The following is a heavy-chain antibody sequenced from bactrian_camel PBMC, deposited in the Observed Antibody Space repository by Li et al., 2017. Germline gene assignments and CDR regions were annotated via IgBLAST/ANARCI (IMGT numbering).Heavy chain of an antibody. J-gene: IGHJ4*01. CDR1: PASTCS. V-gene: IGHV3S55*01. CDR2: IVNDGST. Sequence: HVQLVESGGGSVQVGGSLRLSCAGVPASTCSMGWYRGRESITAIVNDGSTHYKDSVKGRFTISQDNAETTLFLQMNNLRPDDTATYICAADAQCPIAAGENYLRGVWTYNYFGQGTQVTVS. CDR3: AADAQCPIAAGENYLRGVWTYNY. D-gene: IGHD2*01.